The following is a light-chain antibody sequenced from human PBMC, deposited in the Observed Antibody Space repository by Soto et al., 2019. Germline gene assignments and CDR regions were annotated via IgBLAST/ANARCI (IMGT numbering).Light chain of an antibody. V-gene: IGKV3-11*01. CDR2: GAS. J-gene: IGKJ1*01. Sequence: EIVLTQSPGTLSLSPGERATLSCRASQSVSNNYLAWYQQKPGQAPRLLIYGASTRAPGIPARFSGSESGTDFTLTISSLEPEDFAVYYCHQRSSWPRTFGQGTKVDIK. CDR3: HQRSSWPRT. CDR1: QSVSNNY.